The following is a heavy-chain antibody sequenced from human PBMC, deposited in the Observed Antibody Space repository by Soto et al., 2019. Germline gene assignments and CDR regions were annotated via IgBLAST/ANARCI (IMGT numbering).Heavy chain of an antibody. D-gene: IGHD6-19*01. CDR3: ATVLAVTPLHD. J-gene: IGHJ4*02. V-gene: IGHV1-18*01. CDR2: ISAYNGNT. Sequence: QVQLVQSGAEVKKPGASVKVSCKASGYTFTSYGISWVRQAPGQGLEWMGWISAYNGNTKYAQKLQGRVTMTTDTSTSTAYMALRSLASEETAVYYCATVLAVTPLHDWAKGTLVTVSS. CDR1: GYTFTSYG.